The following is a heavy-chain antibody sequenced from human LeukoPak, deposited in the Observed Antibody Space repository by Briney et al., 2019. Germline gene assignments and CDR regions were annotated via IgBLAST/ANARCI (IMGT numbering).Heavy chain of an antibody. CDR1: GGSISSGSYY. Sequence: PSQTLSLTCAVSGGSISSGSYYWSWIRQPAGKGLEWIGRIYTSGSTNYNPSLKSRVTISVDTSKNQFSLKLSSVTAADTAVYYCARDGALYYFDYWGQGTLVTVSS. V-gene: IGHV4-61*02. J-gene: IGHJ4*02. D-gene: IGHD3-16*01. CDR3: ARDGALYYFDY. CDR2: IYTSGST.